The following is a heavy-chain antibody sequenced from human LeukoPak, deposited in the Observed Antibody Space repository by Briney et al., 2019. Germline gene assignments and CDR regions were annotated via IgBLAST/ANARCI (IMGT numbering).Heavy chain of an antibody. V-gene: IGHV1-2*02. CDR3: ARGAEAETSPLDF. CDR2: INPKSGAA. J-gene: IGHJ4*02. D-gene: IGHD6-13*01. Sequence: ASVKVSCKASGYTFTAYYMHWARQAPGQGLEWLGWINPKSGAADYAQQFRGRVTMTRDTSINTDYMEMKRVTSDDTAVYYCARGAEAETSPLDFWGQGTLVIVS. CDR1: GYTFTAYY.